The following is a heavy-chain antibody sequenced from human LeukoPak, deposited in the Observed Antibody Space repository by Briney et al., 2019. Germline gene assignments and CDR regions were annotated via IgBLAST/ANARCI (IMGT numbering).Heavy chain of an antibody. D-gene: IGHD6-13*01. CDR2: ISYYGSNK. Sequence: GGSLRLSCAASGFTFSSYAMHWVRQAPGKGLEWVAVISYYGSNKYYADSVKGRFTISRDNSKNTLYLQMNSLRAEDTAVYYCARDWLSYSGSWYLVDYWGQGTLVTVSS. J-gene: IGHJ4*02. V-gene: IGHV3-30-3*01. CDR3: ARDWLSYSGSWYLVDY. CDR1: GFTFSSYA.